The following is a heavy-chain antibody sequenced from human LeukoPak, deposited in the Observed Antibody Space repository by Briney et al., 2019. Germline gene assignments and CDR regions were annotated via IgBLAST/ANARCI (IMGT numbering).Heavy chain of an antibody. V-gene: IGHV4-38-2*02. CDR2: IYHSGSS. D-gene: IGHD2-21*01. Sequence: SETLSLTCTVSGYSITSGYYWGWIRQPPGKGLEWIGFIYHSGSSYYNPSLKSRVTISVDTSKNQFSLKLSSVTAADTAVYYCARGLSLLGSEEGLPLGYWGQGSLVTVSS. CDR1: GYSITSGYY. CDR3: ARGLSLLGSEEGLPLGY. J-gene: IGHJ1*01.